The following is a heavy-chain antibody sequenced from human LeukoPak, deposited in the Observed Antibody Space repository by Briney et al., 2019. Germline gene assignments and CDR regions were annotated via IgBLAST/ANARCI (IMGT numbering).Heavy chain of an antibody. J-gene: IGHJ4*02. V-gene: IGHV1-18*01. Sequence: ASVKVSCKASGYTFTSFGTNWVRQAPGQGLEWMGWISAYNGNTNYAQKLQGRVTMTTDTSTSTAYMELSRLRSDDTAVYYCARASDYYDSSGYDGDFDYWGQGTLVTVSS. CDR3: ARASDYYDSSGYDGDFDY. CDR1: GYTFTSFG. CDR2: ISAYNGNT. D-gene: IGHD3-22*01.